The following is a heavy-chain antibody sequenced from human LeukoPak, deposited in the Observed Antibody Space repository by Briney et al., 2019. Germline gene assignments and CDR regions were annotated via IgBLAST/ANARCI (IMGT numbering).Heavy chain of an antibody. D-gene: IGHD3-22*01. J-gene: IGHJ4*02. CDR3: ARDEQQYYSESSGRFDY. V-gene: IGHV3-7*04. CDR1: GFTFSFYW. CDR2: IKQDGSEK. Sequence: GGSLRLSCVASGFTFSFYWMGWVRQAPGKGLEWVANIKQDGSEKYYVDSARGRFTISRDNAKNSLYLQMNSLRVEDTAVYYCARDEQQYYSESSGRFDYWGQGTLVTVSS.